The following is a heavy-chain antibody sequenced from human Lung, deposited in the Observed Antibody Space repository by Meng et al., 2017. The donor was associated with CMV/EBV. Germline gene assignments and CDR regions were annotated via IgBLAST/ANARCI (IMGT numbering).Heavy chain of an antibody. CDR2: IKQDGSEK. D-gene: IGHD5/OR15-5a*01. CDR1: GFTFSTSW. J-gene: IGHJ4*02. CDR3: ARTLRTPDY. V-gene: IGHV3-7*01. Sequence: GGSXRLSCAASGFTFSTSWMSWVRQAPGKGLEWVASIKQDGSEKYYVDSVKGRFTISRDNAKNSLYLQMNSLRAEDTAVYYCARTLRTPDYWGQGTLVTVDS.